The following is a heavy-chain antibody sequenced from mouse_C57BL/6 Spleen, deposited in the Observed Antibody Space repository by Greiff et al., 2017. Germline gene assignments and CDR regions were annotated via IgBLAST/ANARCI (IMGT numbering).Heavy chain of an antibody. CDR2: IYPGSGNT. Sequence: VQLQESGAELVRPGASVKLSCKASGYTFTDYYINWVKQRPGQGLEWIARIYPGSGNTYYNEKFKGKATLTAEKSSSTAYMQLSSLTSEDSAVYFCARGVLRFYAMDYWGQGTSVTVSS. J-gene: IGHJ4*01. D-gene: IGHD1-1*01. CDR1: GYTFTDYY. CDR3: ARGVLRFYAMDY. V-gene: IGHV1-76*01.